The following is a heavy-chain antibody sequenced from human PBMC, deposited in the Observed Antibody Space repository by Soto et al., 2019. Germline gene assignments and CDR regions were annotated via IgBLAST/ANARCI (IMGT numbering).Heavy chain of an antibody. D-gene: IGHD4-17*01. CDR1: GFTFSSYG. Sequence: GGSLRLSCAASGFTFSSYGMHWVRQAPGKGLEWVAVIWYDGSNKYYADSVKGRFTISRDNSKNTLYLQMNSLRAEDTAVYYYARGDYGGNSVLLDYWGQGTLVTVSS. CDR3: ARGDYGGNSVLLDY. J-gene: IGHJ4*02. V-gene: IGHV3-33*01. CDR2: IWYDGSNK.